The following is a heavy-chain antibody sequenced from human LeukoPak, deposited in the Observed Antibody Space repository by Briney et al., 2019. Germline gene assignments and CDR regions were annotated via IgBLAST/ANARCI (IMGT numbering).Heavy chain of an antibody. D-gene: IGHD6-13*01. CDR1: GGSISSSSYY. V-gene: IGHV4-39*01. CDR2: IHYRGNT. J-gene: IGHJ4*02. Sequence: SETLSLTCTVSGGSISSSSYYWGWIRQPPGKGLEGIGTIHYRGNTYYNPSLKSRAAISVDTPKNQFSLKLTYVTAADTAMYYCARLVGSSWYHEVLFGRDYWGQGTLVTVSS. CDR3: ARLVGSSWYHEVLFGRDY.